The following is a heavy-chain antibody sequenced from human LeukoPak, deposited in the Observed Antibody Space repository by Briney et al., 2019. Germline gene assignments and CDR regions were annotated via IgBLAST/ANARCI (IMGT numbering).Heavy chain of an antibody. CDR2: IYYSGST. CDR3: ASRLMIAVAGTGRSDYFNY. Sequence: SQTLSLTCTVSGGSISSGDYYWSWIRQPPGKGLEWMGYIYYSGSTYYNPSLKSRVTISVDTSKNQFSLKLSSVTAADTAVYYCASRLMIAVAGTGRSDYFNYWGQGTLVTVSS. D-gene: IGHD6-19*01. V-gene: IGHV4-30-4*01. CDR1: GGSISSGDYY. J-gene: IGHJ4*02.